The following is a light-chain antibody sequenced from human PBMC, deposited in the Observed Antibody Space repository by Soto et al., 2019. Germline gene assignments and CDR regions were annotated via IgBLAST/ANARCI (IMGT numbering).Light chain of an antibody. J-gene: IGLJ2*01. CDR2: EVS. V-gene: IGLV2-8*01. CDR3: SSYAGNNNLV. CDR1: SSDVGSYNL. Sequence: QSALTQPASVSGSPGQSITISCTGTSSDVGSYNLVSWFQQHPGEAPKLIIYEVSDRPSGVPDRFSGSKSGNTASLTVSGLQAEDEADYYCSSYAGNNNLVFGGGTQLTVL.